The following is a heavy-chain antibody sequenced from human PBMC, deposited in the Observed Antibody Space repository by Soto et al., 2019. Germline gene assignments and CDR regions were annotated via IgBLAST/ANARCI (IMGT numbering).Heavy chain of an antibody. D-gene: IGHD3-10*01. CDR3: ARGMVRGVDYYYGMDV. CDR1: GGTFSSYA. CDR2: IIPIFGTA. Sequence: QVQLVQSGAEVKKPGSPVKVSCKASGGTFSSYAISWVRQAPGQGLEWMGGIIPIFGTANYAQKFQGRVTITADESTSTAYMELSSLRSEDTAVYYCARGMVRGVDYYYGMDVWGQGTTVTVSS. J-gene: IGHJ6*02. V-gene: IGHV1-69*01.